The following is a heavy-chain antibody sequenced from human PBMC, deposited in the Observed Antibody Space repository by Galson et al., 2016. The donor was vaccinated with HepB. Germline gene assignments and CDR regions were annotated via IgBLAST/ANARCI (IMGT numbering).Heavy chain of an antibody. J-gene: IGHJ4*02. V-gene: IGHV4-39*01. Sequence: SETLSLTCTVSGASITSSTYYWGWLRQSPGKGREWIGTIIYTGSTYYNPSPKGRVTKSVDTLRNPMSLNLGSVTAADTAVSFCSSYSSSWGGRFDHWGRGTLVTVSS. CDR1: GASITSSTYY. CDR2: IIYTGST. CDR3: SSYSSSWGGRFDH. D-gene: IGHD6-13*01.